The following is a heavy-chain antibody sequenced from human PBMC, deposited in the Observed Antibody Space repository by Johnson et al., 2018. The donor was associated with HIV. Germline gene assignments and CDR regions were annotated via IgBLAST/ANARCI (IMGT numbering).Heavy chain of an antibody. V-gene: IGHV3-33*01. CDR2: IWYDGSNK. CDR3: TTDYGDGFDI. Sequence: QVQLVESGGGVVQPGRSLRLSCVVSGFTFSSYGMHWVRQAPGKGLEWVAVIWYDGSNKYYADSVKGRFTISSDNYKNTVYLQMNSLRAEDTAVYYCTTDYGDGFDIWGQGTMVTVSS. D-gene: IGHD3-10*01. J-gene: IGHJ3*02. CDR1: GFTFSSYG.